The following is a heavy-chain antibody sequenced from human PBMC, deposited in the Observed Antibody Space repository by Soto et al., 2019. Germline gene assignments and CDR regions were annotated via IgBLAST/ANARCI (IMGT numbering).Heavy chain of an antibody. Sequence: PSETLSLTCAVYGGSFSGYYWSWIRQPPGKGLEWIGEINHSGSTNYNPSLKSRVTISVDTSKNQFSLKLNSVTAADTAVYYCAKEGEPAAMYYYYMDVWGKGTTVTVSS. V-gene: IGHV4-34*01. CDR1: GGSFSGYY. J-gene: IGHJ6*03. CDR2: INHSGST. D-gene: IGHD2-2*01. CDR3: AKEGEPAAMYYYYMDV.